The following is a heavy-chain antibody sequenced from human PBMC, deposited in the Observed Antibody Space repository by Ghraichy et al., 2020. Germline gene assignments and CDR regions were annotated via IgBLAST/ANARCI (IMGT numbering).Heavy chain of an antibody. D-gene: IGHD3-22*01. CDR3: AREGKHDYDTSAHGAFDV. CDR1: GYTFSDYY. Sequence: ASVKVSCKTSGYTFSDYYIHWVRQAPGQGLEWMGWINPKSGGTAYGQKFQGRVTTTSDRSITTVYMELTSLRSDDTAVYYCAREGKHDYDTSAHGAFDVWGQGTMVTVSS. V-gene: IGHV1-2*02. J-gene: IGHJ3*01. CDR2: INPKSGGT.